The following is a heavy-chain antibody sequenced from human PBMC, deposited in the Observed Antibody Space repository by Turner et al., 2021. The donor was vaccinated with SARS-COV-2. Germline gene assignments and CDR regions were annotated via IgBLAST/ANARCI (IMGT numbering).Heavy chain of an antibody. D-gene: IGHD3-10*01. CDR1: GFTFSNYD. CDR2: VGTAGDT. CDR3: ARAKFRGLISWFDP. J-gene: IGHJ5*02. V-gene: IGHV3-13*04. Sequence: EVQLVESGGGLVQPGGSLRLSCSASGFTFSNYDMHWVRQATGKGLEGVAAVGTAGDTYYPGSMKGRFTISRENGKNSLYLQMKSLRAGDTAVYYCARAKFRGLISWFDPWGQGTLVTVSS.